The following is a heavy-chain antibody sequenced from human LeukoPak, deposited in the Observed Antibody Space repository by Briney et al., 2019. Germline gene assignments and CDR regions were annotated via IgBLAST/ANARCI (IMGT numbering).Heavy chain of an antibody. J-gene: IGHJ4*02. CDR1: GFTFDDYA. Sequence: GGSLRLSCAASGFTFDDYAMHWVRQAPGKGLEWVSGISWNSGSIVYADSVKGRFTISRDNAKNSLYLQMNSLRAEDMALYYCAKDGYRYSSGWYYFDYWGQGTLVTVSS. CDR2: ISWNSGSI. D-gene: IGHD6-19*01. V-gene: IGHV3-9*03. CDR3: AKDGYRYSSGWYYFDY.